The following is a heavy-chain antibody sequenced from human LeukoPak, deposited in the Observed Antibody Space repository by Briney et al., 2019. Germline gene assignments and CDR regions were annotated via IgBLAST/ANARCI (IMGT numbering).Heavy chain of an antibody. J-gene: IGHJ6*02. CDR1: GFTFSSYA. V-gene: IGHV3-53*04. D-gene: IGHD6-6*01. Sequence: GGSLRLSCAASGFTFSSYAMSWVRQAPGKGLEWVSVIYSGGSTYYADSVKGRFTISRHNSKNTLYLQMNSLRAEDTAVYYCARSEYSSSSSYYYGMDVWGQGTTVTVSS. CDR2: IYSGGST. CDR3: ARSEYSSSSSYYYGMDV.